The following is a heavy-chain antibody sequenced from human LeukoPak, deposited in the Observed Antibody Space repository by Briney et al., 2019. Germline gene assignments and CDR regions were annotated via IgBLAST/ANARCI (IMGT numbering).Heavy chain of an antibody. CDR2: ISYDGSNK. CDR3: ARDHSYGYDYYYYMDV. Sequence: GGSLRLSCAASGFTFSSYAMHWVRQAPGKGLEWVAVISYDGSNKYYADSVKGRFTISRDNSKNTLYLQMNSLRAEDTAVYYCARDHSYGYDYYYYMDVWGKGTTVTVSS. D-gene: IGHD5-18*01. V-gene: IGHV3-30-3*01. CDR1: GFTFSSYA. J-gene: IGHJ6*03.